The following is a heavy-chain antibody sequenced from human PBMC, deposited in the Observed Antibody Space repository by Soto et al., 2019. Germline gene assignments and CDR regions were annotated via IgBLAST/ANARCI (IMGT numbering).Heavy chain of an antibody. J-gene: IGHJ4*02. CDR3: AKDRRDGDFMHILVVDF. V-gene: IGHV3-30*18. Sequence: QVQLVESGGGVVQPGGSLRLSCATSGFSLSSYAMHWVRQAPGKGLEWVALMSYDETKKYYADSVKGRFTISRDISKNTLFLQMNNLRVEDTAVYYCAKDRRDGDFMHILVVDFWGQGALVTVSS. CDR1: GFSLSSYA. D-gene: IGHD2-15*01. CDR2: MSYDETKK.